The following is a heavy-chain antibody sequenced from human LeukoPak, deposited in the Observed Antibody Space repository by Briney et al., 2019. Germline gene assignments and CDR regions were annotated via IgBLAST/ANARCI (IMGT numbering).Heavy chain of an antibody. D-gene: IGHD3-3*01. J-gene: IGHJ6*02. CDR1: GYTFTSYG. Sequence: GASVKVSCKASGYTFTSYGISWVRQAPGQGLEWMGWISAYNGNTNYAQKLQGRVTMTTDTSTSTAYMELRSLRSDDTAVYYCARESYYDFWSGYYGGYYGMDVWGQGTLVTVSS. CDR3: ARESYYDFWSGYYGGYYGMDV. V-gene: IGHV1-18*01. CDR2: ISAYNGNT.